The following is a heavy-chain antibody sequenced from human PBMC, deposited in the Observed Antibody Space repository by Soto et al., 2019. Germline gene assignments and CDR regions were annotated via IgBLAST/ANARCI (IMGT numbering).Heavy chain of an antibody. D-gene: IGHD5-18*01. CDR3: ARQTLSGAFDI. J-gene: IGHJ3*02. CDR2: INPSGGST. Sequence: ASVKVSCKASGYTFTCYYMHWVRQAPGQGLEWMGIINPSGGSTSYAQKFQGRVTMTRDTSTSTVYMELSSLRSEDTAVYYCARQTLSGAFDIWGQGTMVTVSS. V-gene: IGHV1-46*03. CDR1: GYTFTCYY.